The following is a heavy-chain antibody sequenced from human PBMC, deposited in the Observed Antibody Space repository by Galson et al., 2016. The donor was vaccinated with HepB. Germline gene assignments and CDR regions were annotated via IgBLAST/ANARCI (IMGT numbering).Heavy chain of an antibody. CDR3: VQGSTAPAV. J-gene: IGHJ6*04. D-gene: IGHD1-26*01. Sequence: SLRLSCAASGFTFSNYGVTWVRQAPGKGLEVVSRISRSGDSTDYADSVKGRFTISRDNSKNTLSLQMNSLTADDTAMYYCVQGSTAPAVWGKGTTVTVSS. CDR2: ISRSGDST. CDR1: GFTFSNYG. V-gene: IGHV3-23*01.